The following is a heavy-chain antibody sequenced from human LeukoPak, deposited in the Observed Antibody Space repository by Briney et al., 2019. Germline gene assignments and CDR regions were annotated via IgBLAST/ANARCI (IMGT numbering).Heavy chain of an antibody. CDR1: GFPFRSYG. Sequence: GSLRLSFAASGFPFRSYGMHWVPQAPGKGLEWVAVISYDGSNKFYADSVKGRFTISRDNSKNTVYLQMNSLRDEDTAVYYCAKSAVTSSLILEDSWGQGTLVTVSS. V-gene: IGHV3-30*18. J-gene: IGHJ4*02. D-gene: IGHD3-3*01. CDR3: AKSAVTSSLILEDS. CDR2: ISYDGSNK.